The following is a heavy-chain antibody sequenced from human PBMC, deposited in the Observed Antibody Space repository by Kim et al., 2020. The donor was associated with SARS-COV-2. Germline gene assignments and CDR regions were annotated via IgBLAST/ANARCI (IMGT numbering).Heavy chain of an antibody. CDR3: MSDQGGGTDY. D-gene: IGHD2-15*01. Sequence: GGSLRLSCVASGFSFSDAWMTWVRQAPGKGLEWVGRIKSKNDGGTIQYGVAVKGRLSISRADSKNTVFLQMSSLKIDDTAPSFCMSDQGGGTDYWGQGTL. J-gene: IGHJ4*02. CDR1: GFSFSDAW. CDR2: IKSKNDGGTI. V-gene: IGHV3-15*01.